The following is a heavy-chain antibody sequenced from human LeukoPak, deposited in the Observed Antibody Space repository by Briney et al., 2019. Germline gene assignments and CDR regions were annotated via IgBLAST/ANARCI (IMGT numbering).Heavy chain of an antibody. D-gene: IGHD3-10*01. CDR2: IATGTGSVSTFT. V-gene: IGHV3-21*01. CDR1: GFSFERHS. CDR3: ARDEPGYGEFLLY. Sequence: GGSLRLSCVASGFSFERHSMNWVRQVPGRGLEWVSSIATGTGSVSTFTFYAGSVKGRFTISRDNAKKSLYLEMNSLRVEDTAMYYCARDEPGYGEFLLYWGQGTLVTVSS. J-gene: IGHJ4*02.